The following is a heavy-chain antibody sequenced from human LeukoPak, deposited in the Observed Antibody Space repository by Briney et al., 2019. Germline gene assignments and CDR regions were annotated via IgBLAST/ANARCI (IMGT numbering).Heavy chain of an antibody. CDR1: GYTFTSYA. CDR2: INAGNGNT. Sequence: GASVKVSCKASGYTFTSYAMHWVRQAPGQRLEWMGWINAGNGNTKYSQKFQGRVTITRVTSASTAYMELSSLRSEDTAVYYCARSSVMAAAGTGRNQYFQHWGQGTLVTVSS. J-gene: IGHJ1*01. V-gene: IGHV1-3*01. CDR3: ARSSVMAAAGTGRNQYFQH. D-gene: IGHD6-13*01.